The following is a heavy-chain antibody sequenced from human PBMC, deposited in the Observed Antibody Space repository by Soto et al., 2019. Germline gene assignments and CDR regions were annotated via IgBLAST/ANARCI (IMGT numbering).Heavy chain of an antibody. CDR3: ARDTIRGDFDY. CDR2: ISSSSAYI. D-gene: IGHD2-2*01. J-gene: IGHJ4*02. CDR1: GFTFSRNS. V-gene: IGHV3-21*01. Sequence: GGSLRLSCVASGFTFSRNSMHWVRQAPGKGLEWVSSISSSSAYIYYADSVKGRFTVSRDNAKNSLYLEMNSLRVEDTAVYYCARDTIRGDFDYWGTGTLVTVSS.